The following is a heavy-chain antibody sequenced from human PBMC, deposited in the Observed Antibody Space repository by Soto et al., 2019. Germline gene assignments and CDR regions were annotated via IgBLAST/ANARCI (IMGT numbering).Heavy chain of an antibody. V-gene: IGHV3-9*01. D-gene: IGHD2-8*01. CDR2: ISWNSGSI. J-gene: IGHJ4*02. CDR3: AKDSCTNGVCTFDY. CDR1: GFTFDDYA. Sequence: VQLVESGGGLVQPGRSLRLSCAASGFTFDDYAMHWVRQAPGKGLEWVSGISWNSGSIGYADSVKGRFTISRDNAKNSLYLQMNSLRAEDTALYYCAKDSCTNGVCTFDYWGQGTLVTVSS.